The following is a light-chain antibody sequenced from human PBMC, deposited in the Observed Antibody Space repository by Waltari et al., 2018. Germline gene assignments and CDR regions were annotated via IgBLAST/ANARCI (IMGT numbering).Light chain of an antibody. Sequence: DIVMTQSPDSLAVSLGERATINCRSSQSLLFTSNNKNYLRWYQKKAGQPPRLLLYWASTRESGVPDRFSGGGSVTEFTLSISSLQAEDVAVYYCQQYYNTPLTFGGGTKVDI. V-gene: IGKV4-1*01. CDR1: QSLLFTSNNKNY. CDR2: WAS. CDR3: QQYYNTPLT. J-gene: IGKJ4*01.